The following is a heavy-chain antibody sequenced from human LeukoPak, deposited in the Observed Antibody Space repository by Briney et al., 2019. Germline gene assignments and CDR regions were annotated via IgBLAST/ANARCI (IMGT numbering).Heavy chain of an antibody. CDR1: GFTFSSYA. D-gene: IGHD6-13*01. CDR3: ARDQAAGTPTPYYYYGMDV. V-gene: IGHV3-23*01. CDR2: ISGSGGST. J-gene: IGHJ6*02. Sequence: GGSLRLSCAASGFTFSSYAMSWVRQAPGKGLEWVSAISGSGGSTYYADSVKGRFTISRDNPKNTLYLQMNSLRAEDTAVYYCARDQAAGTPTPYYYYGMDVWGQGTTVTVSS.